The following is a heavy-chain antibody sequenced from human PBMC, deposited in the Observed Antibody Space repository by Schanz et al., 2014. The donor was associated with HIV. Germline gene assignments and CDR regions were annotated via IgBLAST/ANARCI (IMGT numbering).Heavy chain of an antibody. CDR1: GFTFDDYA. CDR2: ISWNSGSI. Sequence: EVQLVESGGGLVQPGRSLRLSCAASGFTFDDYAMHWVRQAPGKGLEWVSGISWNSGSIGYADSVKGRFTISRDNSKNTLFLQMNSLRAEDTAVYYCARVEGPPTFYYYYYGSDVWGQGTAVTVSS. D-gene: IGHD4-4*01. V-gene: IGHV3-9*01. CDR3: ARVEGPPTFYYYYYGSDV. J-gene: IGHJ6*02.